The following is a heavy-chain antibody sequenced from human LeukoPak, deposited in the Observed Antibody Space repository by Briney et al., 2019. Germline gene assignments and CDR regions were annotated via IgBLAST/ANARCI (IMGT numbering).Heavy chain of an antibody. CDR3: ARDNGYNVGYLDY. D-gene: IGHD5-24*01. V-gene: IGHV3-30-3*01. CDR1: GFTFSSYS. Sequence: GRSLTLSCAASGFTFSSYSMHWVRQAPGKGLEWVAVISYDGSNKYYADSVKGRFTISRDNSKNTLYLQVNSLRAEDTAVYYCARDNGYNVGYLDYWGQGTLVAVSS. J-gene: IGHJ4*02. CDR2: ISYDGSNK.